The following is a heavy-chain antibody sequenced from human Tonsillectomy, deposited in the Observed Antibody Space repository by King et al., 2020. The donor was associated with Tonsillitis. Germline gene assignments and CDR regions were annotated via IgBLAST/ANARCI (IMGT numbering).Heavy chain of an antibody. J-gene: IGHJ4*02. CDR1: GFTFSSYW. CDR3: ARDRYYYDSSGYYHVSDY. V-gene: IGHV3-74*01. Sequence: VQLVESGGGLVQPGGSLRLSCAASGFTFSSYWMHWVRQAPGKGLVWVSRINSDGRSPSYAASVKGRFTISRDNAKNTLYLQMNSLRAEDTAVYYCARDRYYYDSSGYYHVSDYWGQGTLVTVSS. CDR2: INSDGRSP. D-gene: IGHD3-22*01.